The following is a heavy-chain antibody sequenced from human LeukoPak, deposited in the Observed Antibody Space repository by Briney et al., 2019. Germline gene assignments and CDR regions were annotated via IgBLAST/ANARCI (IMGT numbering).Heavy chain of an antibody. D-gene: IGHD2-15*01. CDR1: GFTFSSYA. CDR3: ARDCGGGSCYGPYDAFDI. Sequence: PGGSLRLSCAASGFTFSSYAMHWVRQAPGKGLEWVAVISYDGSYKYYADSVKGRFTISRDNAKNSLYLQMNSLRAEDTAVYYCARDCGGGSCYGPYDAFDIWGQGTMVTVSS. J-gene: IGHJ3*02. CDR2: ISYDGSYK. V-gene: IGHV3-30*04.